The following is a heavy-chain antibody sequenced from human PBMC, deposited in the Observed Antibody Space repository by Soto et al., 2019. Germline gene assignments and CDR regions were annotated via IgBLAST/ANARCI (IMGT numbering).Heavy chain of an antibody. J-gene: IGHJ4*02. CDR3: ARYHRITIDY. CDR1: GDSISSGGYY. V-gene: IGHV4-31*03. Sequence: QVQLQESGPGLVKPSQTLSLTCTVSGDSISSGGYYWSWIRQHPGKGLEWIGYIDYSGSTYYNPSLKSRVTISLDTSKNQFSLKLSSVTAADTAVYYCARYHRITIDYWGQGTLVTVSS. CDR2: IDYSGST. D-gene: IGHD3-10*01.